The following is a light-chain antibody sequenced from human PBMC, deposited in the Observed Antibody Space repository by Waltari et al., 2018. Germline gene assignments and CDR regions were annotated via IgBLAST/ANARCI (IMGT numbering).Light chain of an antibody. CDR2: WAS. CDR3: QQYYHTPRT. CDR1: QSVSHRSNKFTY. Sequence: NVITQTPYSLAVSLAERATINIKSRQSVSHRSNKFTYLHWYQQKPGHPPKLLIYWASKRESGVPYRFNASGSGTDFTLTINSLQAEDVAVYYCQQYYHTPRTFGPGTKV. J-gene: IGKJ3*01. V-gene: IGKV4-1*01.